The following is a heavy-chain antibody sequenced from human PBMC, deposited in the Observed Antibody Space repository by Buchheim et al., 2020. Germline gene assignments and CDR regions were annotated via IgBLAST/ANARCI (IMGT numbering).Heavy chain of an antibody. D-gene: IGHD3-22*01. CDR2: IYYSGST. V-gene: IGHV4-39*07. CDR3: ARDSLVVIKRNWYFDL. J-gene: IGHJ2*01. Sequence: QLQLQESGPGLVKPSETLSLTCTVSGGSISSSSYYWGWIRQPPGKGLEWIGSIYYSGSTYYNPSLKSRVTISVDTSKNQFSLKLSSVTAADTAVYYCARDSLVVIKRNWYFDLWGRGTL. CDR1: GGSISSSSYY.